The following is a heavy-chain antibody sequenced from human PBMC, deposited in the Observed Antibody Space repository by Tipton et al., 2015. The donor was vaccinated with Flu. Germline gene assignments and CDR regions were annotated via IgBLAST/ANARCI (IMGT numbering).Heavy chain of an antibody. V-gene: IGHV3-23*01. D-gene: IGHD5-12*01. CDR2: MSGSGANT. CDR1: GFTFTNYA. J-gene: IGHJ4*02. CDR3: ARDVSGYSGYVH. Sequence: SLRLSCAASGFTFTNYAMSWVRQAPGKGLEWVSSMSGSGANTDYADSVKGRFTISRDNSKNTLYLQMNSLRPEDTAVYYCARDVSGYSGYVHWGQGTLVTVSS.